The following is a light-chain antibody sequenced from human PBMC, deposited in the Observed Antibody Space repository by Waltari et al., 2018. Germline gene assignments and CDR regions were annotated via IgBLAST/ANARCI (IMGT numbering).Light chain of an antibody. CDR3: ASYGGSYSVL. J-gene: IGLJ7*01. CDR2: EVS. CDR1: SSDIGGYNF. V-gene: IGLV2-11*01. Sequence: QAALSQPRSVSGSPGQSVTISCTGTSSDIGGYNFVSWFQKPPDTAPRLIIYEVSERPSGVSNRCSGSKSGNTASLTISGLQAGDEADYYCASYGGSYSVLFGRGTQLTVL.